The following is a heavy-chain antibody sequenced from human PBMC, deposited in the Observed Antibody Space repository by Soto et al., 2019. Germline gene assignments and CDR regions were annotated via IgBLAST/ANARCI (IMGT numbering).Heavy chain of an antibody. CDR2: IDPSDSYT. V-gene: IGHV5-10-1*01. CDR1: GYSFTSYW. CDR3: ARVDIVVVPAAIRYYYYGMDV. J-gene: IGHJ6*02. D-gene: IGHD2-2*02. Sequence: GESLKISCQGSGYSFTSYWISWVRQMPGRGLEWMGRIDPSDSYTNYSPSFQGHVTISADKSISTAYLQWSSLKASDTAMYYCARVDIVVVPAAIRYYYYGMDVWGQGTTVTVSS.